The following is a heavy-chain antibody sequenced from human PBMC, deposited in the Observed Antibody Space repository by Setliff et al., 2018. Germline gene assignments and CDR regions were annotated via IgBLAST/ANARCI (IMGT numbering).Heavy chain of an antibody. CDR2: INAGNGNT. D-gene: IGHD1-26*01. J-gene: IGHJ5*02. CDR1: GYTFTSYA. Sequence: GASVKVSCKASGYTFTSYAMHWVRQAPGQRLEWMGWINAGNGNTKYSQKFQGRVTITRDTSASTAYMELSSLRSEDTAVYYCARVPVVGATKLYWFDPWGQGTLFTVSS. CDR3: ARVPVVGATKLYWFDP. V-gene: IGHV1-3*01.